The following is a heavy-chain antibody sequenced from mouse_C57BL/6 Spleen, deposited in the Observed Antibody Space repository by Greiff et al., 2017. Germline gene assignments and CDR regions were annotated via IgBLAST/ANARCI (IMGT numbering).Heavy chain of an antibody. Sequence: EVQLQQSGAELVKPGASVKLSCTASGFNIKDYYMHWVKQRTEQGLAWIGRIDPEDGETKYAPKFQGKATITADTSSNTAYLQLSSLTSEDTAVYYCARAWGYGSSYWYFDVWGTGTTVTVSS. D-gene: IGHD1-1*01. CDR2: IDPEDGET. CDR1: GFNIKDYY. J-gene: IGHJ1*03. CDR3: ARAWGYGSSYWYFDV. V-gene: IGHV14-2*01.